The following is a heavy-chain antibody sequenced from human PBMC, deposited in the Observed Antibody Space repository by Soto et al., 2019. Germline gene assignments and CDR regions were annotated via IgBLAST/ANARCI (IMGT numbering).Heavy chain of an antibody. D-gene: IGHD1-1*01. Sequence: EVQLVESGGGLVQPGGSLRLSCAASGFTFSSYWMHWVRQAPGKGLVWVSRINSDGSSTSYADSVKGRFTISRDNAKNTLYLQMNSLRAEDTAVYYCATGTNYYYYGMDVWGQGTTVTVSS. V-gene: IGHV3-74*01. CDR1: GFTFSSYW. CDR2: INSDGSST. J-gene: IGHJ6*02. CDR3: ATGTNYYYYGMDV.